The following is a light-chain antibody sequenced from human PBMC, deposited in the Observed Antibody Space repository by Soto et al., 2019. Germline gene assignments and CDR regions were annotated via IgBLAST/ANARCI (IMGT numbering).Light chain of an antibody. J-gene: IGLJ1*01. CDR2: EVS. Sequence: SVLNQPAGVSRSHGHSGTISCAGALSYAYAYKSVSWYQHYPGKVPKLIIFEVSNRPSGVSNRFSGSKSGNTASLTISGLPAEDEADYYCSSHTMSDFYAFGSGTKVNVL. V-gene: IGLV2-14*01. CDR3: SSHTMSDFYA. CDR1: LSYAYAYKS.